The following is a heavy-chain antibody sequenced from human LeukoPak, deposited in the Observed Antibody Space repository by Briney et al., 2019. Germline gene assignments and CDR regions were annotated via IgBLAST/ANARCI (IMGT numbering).Heavy chain of an antibody. Sequence: SETLSLTCTVSGGSISSYYWSWIRQPPGKGLEWIGYIYYSGSTNYNPSLKSRVTISVDTSKNQFSLKLSSVTAADTAVYYCARAGITIFGRVGRLDPWGQGTLVTVSS. CDR2: IYYSGST. J-gene: IGHJ5*02. CDR1: GGSISSYY. V-gene: IGHV4-59*01. D-gene: IGHD3-3*01. CDR3: ARAGITIFGRVGRLDP.